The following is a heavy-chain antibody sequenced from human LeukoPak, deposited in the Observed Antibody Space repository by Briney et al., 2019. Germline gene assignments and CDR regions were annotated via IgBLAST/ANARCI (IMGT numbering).Heavy chain of an antibody. CDR1: GGSISSSSYY. J-gene: IGHJ5*02. CDR3: ARPSYYDSSRGNWFDP. D-gene: IGHD3-22*01. V-gene: IGHV4-39*01. CDR2: IYYSGST. Sequence: SETLSLTCTVSGGSISSSSYYWGWIRQPPGKGLEWIGSIYYSGSTYYNPSLKSRVTISVDTSKNQFSLKLSSVTAADTAMYYCARPSYYDSSRGNWFDPWGQGTLVTVSS.